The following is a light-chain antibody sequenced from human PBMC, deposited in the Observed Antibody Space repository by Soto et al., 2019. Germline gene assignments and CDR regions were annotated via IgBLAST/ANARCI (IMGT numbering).Light chain of an antibody. CDR3: SSYTTINTVVV. Sequence: QSVLTQPASVSGSPGQSITFSCTGTSSDIGAYNYVSWYQHHPGKAPKLLIYDVTDRPSGVSDRFSGSKSGTTASLTISGLQAEYEADYFCSSYTTINTVVVFGGGTKLTVL. V-gene: IGLV2-14*03. J-gene: IGLJ3*02. CDR1: SSDIGAYNY. CDR2: DVT.